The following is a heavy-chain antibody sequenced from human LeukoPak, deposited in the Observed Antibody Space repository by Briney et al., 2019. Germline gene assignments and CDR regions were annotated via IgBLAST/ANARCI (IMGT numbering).Heavy chain of an antibody. CDR1: GYTFTSYG. V-gene: IGHV1-18*01. D-gene: IGHD6-13*01. J-gene: IGHJ6*02. Sequence: ASVKASCKASGYTFTSYGISWVRQAPGQGLEWMGWISAYNGNTNYAQKLQGRVTMTTDTSTSTAYMELRSLRSDDTAVYYCARAGFSSSWYGPSMDVWGQGTTVTVSS. CDR3: ARAGFSSSWYGPSMDV. CDR2: ISAYNGNT.